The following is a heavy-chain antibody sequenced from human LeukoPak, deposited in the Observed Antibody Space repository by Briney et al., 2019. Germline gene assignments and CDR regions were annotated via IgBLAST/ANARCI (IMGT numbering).Heavy chain of an antibody. Sequence: PGRSLRLSCAASGFSFSSYWMSWARHAPGKGLEWVANINPDGSNILHVDSAKGRFTISRDNAKHSLYLQMNYLRAKEMAGYFWVSGFLQWLDWGQGTLVTVSS. D-gene: IGHD3-3*01. CDR2: INPDGSNI. V-gene: IGHV3-7*01. CDR1: GFSFSSYW. J-gene: IGHJ4*02. CDR3: VSGFLQWLD.